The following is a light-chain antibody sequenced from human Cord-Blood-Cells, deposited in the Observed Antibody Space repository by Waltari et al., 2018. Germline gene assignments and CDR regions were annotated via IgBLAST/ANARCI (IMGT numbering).Light chain of an antibody. V-gene: IGLV2-11*01. CDR2: DVS. Sequence: QSALTQPRSVSGSPGQSVPISCTGTSSDVGGDNYVSWYQHHPGKAPKLMIYDVSKRPSGVPDRFSGSKSGNTASLTISGLQAEDEADYYCCSYAGSYTWVFGGGTKLTVL. CDR3: CSYAGSYTWV. CDR1: SSDVGGDNY. J-gene: IGLJ3*02.